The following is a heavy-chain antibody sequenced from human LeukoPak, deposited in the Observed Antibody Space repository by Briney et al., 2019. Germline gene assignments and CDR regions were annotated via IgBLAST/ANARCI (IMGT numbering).Heavy chain of an antibody. CDR1: GGSISSSSYY. D-gene: IGHD4-17*01. Sequence: SETLSLTCTVSGGSISSSSYYWGWIRQPPGKGLEWIGYIYYSGSTNYNPSLKSPVTISVDTSKNQFSLKLSSVTAADTAVYYCATANYGDYVAYWGQGTLVTVSS. CDR3: ATANYGDYVAY. V-gene: IGHV4-61*05. CDR2: IYYSGST. J-gene: IGHJ4*02.